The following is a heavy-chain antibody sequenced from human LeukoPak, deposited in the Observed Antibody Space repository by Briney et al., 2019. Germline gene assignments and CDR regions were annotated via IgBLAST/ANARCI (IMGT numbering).Heavy chain of an antibody. D-gene: IGHD1-26*01. V-gene: IGHV4-4*07. CDR3: ATVEVGTVDVFDI. Sequence: SETLSLTCTVSGGSATQYHWSWIRQPAGKGLEWIARFYTGGTTNYNPSLNGRATMSVDTSKNHFSLKLTSVTAADTAIYYCATVEVGTVDVFDIWGQGTMVTVSS. CDR1: GGSATQYH. J-gene: IGHJ3*02. CDR2: FYTGGTT.